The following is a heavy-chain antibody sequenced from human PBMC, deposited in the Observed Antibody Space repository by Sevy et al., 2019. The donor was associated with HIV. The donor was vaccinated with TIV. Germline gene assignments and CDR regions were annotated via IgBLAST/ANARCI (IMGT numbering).Heavy chain of an antibody. D-gene: IGHD5-18*01. Sequence: SEILSLTCAVYGGSFSGYYWSWIRQPPGKGLEWIGEINHSGSTNYNPSLKSRVTISVDTSKNQFSLKLSSVTAADTAVYYCARTWGIQLWLRYFDYWGQGTLVTVSS. CDR3: ARTWGIQLWLRYFDY. CDR1: GGSFSGYY. J-gene: IGHJ4*02. CDR2: INHSGST. V-gene: IGHV4-34*01.